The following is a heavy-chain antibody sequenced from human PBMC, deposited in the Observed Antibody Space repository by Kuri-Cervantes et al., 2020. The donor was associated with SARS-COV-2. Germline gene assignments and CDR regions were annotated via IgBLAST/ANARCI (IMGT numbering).Heavy chain of an antibody. CDR2: IYSGDST. CDR1: GFTVSSNY. Sequence: GESLKISCAASGFTVSSNYMSWVRQAPGKGLEWVSVIYSGDSTYYADSVKGRFTISRDNSKNTLYLQMNSLRAEDTAVYYCARGRVYSYGFGYGMDVWGQGTTVTVSS. CDR3: ARGRVYSYGFGYGMDV. D-gene: IGHD5-18*01. V-gene: IGHV3-53*01. J-gene: IGHJ6*02.